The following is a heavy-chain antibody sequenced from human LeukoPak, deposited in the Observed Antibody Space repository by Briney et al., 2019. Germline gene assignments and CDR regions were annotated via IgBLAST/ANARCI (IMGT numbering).Heavy chain of an antibody. J-gene: IGHJ3*02. D-gene: IGHD1-26*01. CDR2: IKQDGSEK. CDR3: AKGKWELLPDAFDI. V-gene: IGHV3-7*03. Sequence: GGSLRLSCAASGFTFSSYWMSWVRQAPGKGLEWVANIKQDGSEKYYVDSVKGRFTISRDNAERSLCLQMNSLRAEDTALYYCAKGKWELLPDAFDIWGQGTMVTVSS. CDR1: GFTFSSYW.